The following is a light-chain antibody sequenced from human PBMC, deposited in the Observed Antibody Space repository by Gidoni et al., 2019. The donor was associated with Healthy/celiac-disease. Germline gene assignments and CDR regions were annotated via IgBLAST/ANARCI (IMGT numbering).Light chain of an antibody. V-gene: IGKV3-11*01. CDR2: DAS. CDR1: QSVSSY. J-gene: IGKJ3*01. CDR3: QQRSNWPLFT. Sequence: LVLTHSPATLSLSPGERATLSCRASQSVSSYLAWYQQKPGQAPRLLIYDASNRATGIPARFSGSGSGTDFTLTISSLEPEDFAVYYCQQRSNWPLFTFGPGTKVDIK.